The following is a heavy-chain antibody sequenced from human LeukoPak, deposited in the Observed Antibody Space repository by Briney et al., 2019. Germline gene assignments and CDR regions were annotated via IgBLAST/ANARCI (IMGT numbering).Heavy chain of an antibody. J-gene: IGHJ5*02. CDR3: ARGRGCTTTNCHNWFDP. V-gene: IGHV1-69*05. D-gene: IGHD2-2*01. Sequence: GASVKVSCKASGGTFSSYAISWVRQAPGQGLEWMGGIIPIFGTANYAQKFQGRVTITTDESTSTAYMELSSLRSEDTAVYYCARGRGCTTTNCHNWFDPWGQGTLVTVSS. CDR1: GGTFSSYA. CDR2: IIPIFGTA.